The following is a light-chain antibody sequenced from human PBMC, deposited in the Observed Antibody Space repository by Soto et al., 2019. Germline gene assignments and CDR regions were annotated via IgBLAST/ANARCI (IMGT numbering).Light chain of an antibody. V-gene: IGKV1-39*01. CDR3: QQSFSPLWT. J-gene: IGKJ1*01. Sequence: DIQMTQSPSSLSASVGDRVTITCRASQSISNYLNWYQQKPGKAPKLLIYAASSMQSGVPSRFSGSGSETDFTRTISSLQPDESATYYCQQSFSPLWTFGQGTKVEV. CDR2: AAS. CDR1: QSISNY.